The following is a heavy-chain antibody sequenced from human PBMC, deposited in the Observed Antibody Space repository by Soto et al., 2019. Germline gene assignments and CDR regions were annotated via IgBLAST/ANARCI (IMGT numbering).Heavy chain of an antibody. J-gene: IGHJ4*02. Sequence: WGSLRLSCSASVFTFSDYYMSWIRQAPGKGLEWVSYISSSGSTIYYADSVKGRFTISRDNAKNSLYLQMNSLRAEDTAVYYCARGPSSDYDSSWGQGTLVTVSS. D-gene: IGHD3-22*01. CDR3: ARGPSSDYDSS. CDR2: ISSSGSTI. V-gene: IGHV3-11*01. CDR1: VFTFSDYY.